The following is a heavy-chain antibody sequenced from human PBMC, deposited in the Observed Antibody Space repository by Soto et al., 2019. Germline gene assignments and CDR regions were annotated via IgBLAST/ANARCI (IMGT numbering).Heavy chain of an antibody. V-gene: IGHV3-33*01. J-gene: IGHJ6*02. Sequence: GGALRLSCAASGFTFSSYCMHWVRQAPGKGLEWVAVIWYDGSNKYYADSVKGRFTISRDNSKNTLYLQMNSLRAEDTAVYYCAREKIVGAKDYYYYGMDVWGQGTTVTVSS. CDR2: IWYDGSNK. CDR3: AREKIVGAKDYYYYGMDV. CDR1: GFTFSSYC. D-gene: IGHD1-26*01.